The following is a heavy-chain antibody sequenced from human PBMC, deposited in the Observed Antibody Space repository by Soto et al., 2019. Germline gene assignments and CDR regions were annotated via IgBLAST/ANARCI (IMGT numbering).Heavy chain of an antibody. J-gene: IGHJ4*01. CDR3: ARLGDYYQAFDY. D-gene: IGHD3-22*01. V-gene: IGHV4-59*08. CDR1: GSPISSYY. Sequence: SETLSLTCTVSGSPISSYYWSWFRQPPGQGLEWVGYIYYTGTTTYNPSLKSRVTVSVDTSKNQFSLKLRSVTAADTAVYYCARLGDYYQAFDYWGQGTLVTAPQ. CDR2: IYYTGTT.